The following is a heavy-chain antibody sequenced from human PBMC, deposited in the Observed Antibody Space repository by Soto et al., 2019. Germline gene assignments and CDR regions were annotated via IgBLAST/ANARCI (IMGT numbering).Heavy chain of an antibody. CDR2: INRSGST. CDR3: ARGRVVVVAATLGYYYYGMDV. D-gene: IGHD2-15*01. CDR1: GGSFSGYY. J-gene: IGHJ6*02. V-gene: IGHV4-34*01. Sequence: SETLSLTCAVYGGSFSGYYWSWIRQPPGKGLEWVGEINRSGSTNYNPSLKSRVTISVDTSKNQFSLKLSSVTAAGTAVYYCARGRVVVVAATLGYYYYGMDVWGQGTTVTVSS.